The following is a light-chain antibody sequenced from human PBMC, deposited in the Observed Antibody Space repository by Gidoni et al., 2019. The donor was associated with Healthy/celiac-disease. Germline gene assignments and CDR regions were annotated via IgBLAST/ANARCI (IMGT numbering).Light chain of an antibody. CDR1: QSVSSSY. V-gene: IGKV3-20*01. Sequence: VLTQSPGTLSLSPGERATLSCRASQSVSSSYLAWYQQKPGQAPRLLIYGASSRATGIPDRFSSSGSGTDFTLTISRLEPEDFAVYYCQQYGSSPRTFGQGTKLEIK. CDR3: QQYGSSPRT. CDR2: GAS. J-gene: IGKJ2*01.